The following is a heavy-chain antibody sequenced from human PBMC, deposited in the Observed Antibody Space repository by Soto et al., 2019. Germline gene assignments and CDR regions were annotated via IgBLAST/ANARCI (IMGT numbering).Heavy chain of an antibody. J-gene: IGHJ4*02. V-gene: IGHV1-69*02. Sequence: QVQLVQSGAEVKKPGSSVKVSCKASGGTFSSYTISWVRQAPGQGLEWMGRIIPILGITNYAQKFQGRVTITADKSTSTAYMELSSLRSEDTAVYYCARWGGTDYGSGPFANWGQGTLVTVSS. CDR2: IIPILGIT. CDR3: ARWGGTDYGSGPFAN. CDR1: GGTFSSYT. D-gene: IGHD3-10*01.